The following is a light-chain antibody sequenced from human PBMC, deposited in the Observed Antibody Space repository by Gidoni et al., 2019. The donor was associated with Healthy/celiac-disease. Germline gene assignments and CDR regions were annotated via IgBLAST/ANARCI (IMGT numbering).Light chain of an antibody. Sequence: ELVLTRSPGTLSLSPGERATLSCRASQSVSSSYLAWYQQKPGKAPRLLIYGASSRATGIPDRFRGSGSGTDFTLTISRLEPEDFAGDYCQQYGSSHWTFVQGTKVEIK. CDR1: QSVSSSY. CDR2: GAS. V-gene: IGKV3-20*01. J-gene: IGKJ1*01. CDR3: QQYGSSHWT.